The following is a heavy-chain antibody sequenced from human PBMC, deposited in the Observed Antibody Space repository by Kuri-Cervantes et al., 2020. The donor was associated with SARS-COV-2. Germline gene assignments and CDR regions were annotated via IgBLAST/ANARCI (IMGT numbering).Heavy chain of an antibody. D-gene: IGHD3-10*01. CDR3: ARRGLATMIRGVRPLDY. CDR1: GGSISSSSYY. CDR2: IYYSGST. Sequence: SETLSLTCTVSGGSISSSSYYWGWIRQPPGKGLEWIGSIYYSGSTYYNPSLKSRVTISVDTSKNQFSLNLSSVTAADTAVYYCARRGLATMIRGVRPLDYWGQGTLVTVSS. V-gene: IGHV4-39*01. J-gene: IGHJ4*02.